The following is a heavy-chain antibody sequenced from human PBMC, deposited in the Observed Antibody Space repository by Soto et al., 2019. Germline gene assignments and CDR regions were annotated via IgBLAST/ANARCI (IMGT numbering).Heavy chain of an antibody. Sequence: QVQLVESGGGVVQPGRSLRLSCAASGFTFSSYGMHWARQAPGKGLEWVAVISYDGSNKYYADSVKGRFTISRDNSKNTLYLQMNSLRAEDTAVYYCAKDLAPWGQGTLVTVSS. J-gene: IGHJ5*02. CDR1: GFTFSSYG. CDR2: ISYDGSNK. V-gene: IGHV3-30*18. CDR3: AKDLAP.